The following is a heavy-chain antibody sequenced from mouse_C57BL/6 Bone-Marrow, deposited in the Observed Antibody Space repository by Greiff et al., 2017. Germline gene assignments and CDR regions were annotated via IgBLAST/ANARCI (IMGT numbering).Heavy chain of an antibody. Sequence: VQLQQPGAELVKPGASVKMSCKASGYTFTSYWITWVKQRPGQGLEWIGDIYPGSGSTNYNEKFKSKATLTVDTSSSTAYMQLSSLTSEDSAVYYCAREIYDGYYVDWYVDVWGRGTTVTVSS. CDR2: IYPGSGST. J-gene: IGHJ1*03. D-gene: IGHD2-3*01. CDR1: GYTFTSYW. V-gene: IGHV1-55*01. CDR3: AREIYDGYYVDWYVDV.